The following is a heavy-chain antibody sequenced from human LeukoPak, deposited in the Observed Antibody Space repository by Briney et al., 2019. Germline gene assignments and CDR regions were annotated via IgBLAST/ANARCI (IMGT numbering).Heavy chain of an antibody. CDR3: ARENSNSWYLDY. D-gene: IGHD6-13*01. V-gene: IGHV4-61*01. CDR2: IYYTGTT. Sequence: SETLSLTCTVSGGSLSSSSYYWGWIRQPPGKGLEWIGFIYYTGTTNYNPSLKSRVTISVDTSKNQFSLKLSSVTAADTAVYYCARENSNSWYLDYWGQGTLVTVSS. CDR1: GGSLSSSSYY. J-gene: IGHJ4*02.